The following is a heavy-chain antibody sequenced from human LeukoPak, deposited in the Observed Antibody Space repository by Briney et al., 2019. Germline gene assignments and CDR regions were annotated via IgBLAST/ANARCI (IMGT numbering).Heavy chain of an antibody. V-gene: IGHV4-38-2*02. D-gene: IGHD5-12*01. J-gene: IGHJ4*02. CDR2: IYHSGST. CDR3: AREIPLPSGYPSYFDY. CDR1: GYSISSAYY. Sequence: KTSGTLSLTCTLSGYSISSAYYWGWIRQPPGKGLEWIGSIYHSGSTYYNPSLKSRVAISIDTSKNQFSLRLSSVTAADTAVYYCAREIPLPSGYPSYFDYCGQGTLVTGSS.